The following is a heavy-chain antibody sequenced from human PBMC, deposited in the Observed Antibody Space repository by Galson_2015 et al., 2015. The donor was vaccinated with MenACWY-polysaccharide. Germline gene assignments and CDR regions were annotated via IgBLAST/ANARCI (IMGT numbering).Heavy chain of an antibody. J-gene: IGHJ5*02. D-gene: IGHD2-15*01. CDR2: INPNNSVT. V-gene: IGHV1-2*02. CDR3: TSYLVVGLSA. Sequence: SVKVSCKAPGYTFTGYYMHWVRQAPGQGLERMGWINPNNSVTKHAQKFQGRVTMTRDTSISTAYMELSSLRSDDTAVYYCTSYLVVGLSAWGQGTLVTVSS. CDR1: GYTFTGYY.